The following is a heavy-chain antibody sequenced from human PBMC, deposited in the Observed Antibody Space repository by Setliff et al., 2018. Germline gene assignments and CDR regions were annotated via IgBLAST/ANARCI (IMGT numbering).Heavy chain of an antibody. D-gene: IGHD3-22*01. CDR2: IHSSGST. Sequence: SLTCSVSGGSVTTSRYYWSWIRQPAGKGLEWIGRIHSSGSTKFNPSLESRVTMSVDTSKNQFSLKLTSVTAADTAVYYCATELAYRSGYYVAETLDYWGQGALVTVSS. CDR3: ATELAYRSGYYVAETLDY. J-gene: IGHJ4*02. CDR1: GGSVTTSRYY. V-gene: IGHV4-61*02.